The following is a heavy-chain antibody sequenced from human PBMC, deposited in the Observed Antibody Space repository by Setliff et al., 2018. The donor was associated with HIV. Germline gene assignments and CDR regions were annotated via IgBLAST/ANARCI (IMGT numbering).Heavy chain of an antibody. CDR3: ARPVSKNFYGLDV. CDR1: GDSISSHY. Sequence: SETLSLTCTVSGDSISSHYWSWIRQPPGKGLEWIGTLYFGGSTSYNSSLKGRVTISAATSKNVLSLNMTSVTAADTAVYYCARPVSKNFYGLDVWGLGTTVTVSS. V-gene: IGHV4-59*11. J-gene: IGHJ6*02. CDR2: LYFGGST.